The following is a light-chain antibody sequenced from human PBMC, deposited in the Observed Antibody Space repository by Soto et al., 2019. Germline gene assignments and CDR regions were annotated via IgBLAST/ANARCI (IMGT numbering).Light chain of an antibody. CDR3: QQSSTTPWT. CDR2: AAS. J-gene: IGKJ1*01. V-gene: IGKV1-39*01. Sequence: DIQMTQSPSSLSASVGDRVTITCRASQSIRSYLNWYQQKPGKAPKLLIYAASSLQSGVPSRFGGSGSGTDFTLTISSLQPEDFATYYCQQSSTTPWTFGQGTKVEIK. CDR1: QSIRSY.